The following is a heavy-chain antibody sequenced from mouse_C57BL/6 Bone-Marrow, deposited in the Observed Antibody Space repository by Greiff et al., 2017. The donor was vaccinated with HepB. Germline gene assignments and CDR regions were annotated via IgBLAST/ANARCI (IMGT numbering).Heavy chain of an antibody. CDR2: IYPRDGST. CDR3: ARGVRFDYDHY. D-gene: IGHD2-4*01. Sequence: VKLVESGPELVKPGASVKLSCKASGYTFTSYDINWVKQRPGQGLEWIGWIYPRDGSTKYNEKFKGKATLTVDTSSSTAYMELHSLTSEDSAVYFCARGVRFDYDHYWGQGTTLTVSS. J-gene: IGHJ2*01. V-gene: IGHV1-85*01. CDR1: GYTFTSYD.